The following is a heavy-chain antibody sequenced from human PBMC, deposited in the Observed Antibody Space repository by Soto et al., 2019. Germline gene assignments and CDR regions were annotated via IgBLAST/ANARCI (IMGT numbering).Heavy chain of an antibody. CDR2: INHSGTT. CDR3: ARVDYDFWSGYALSFDY. V-gene: IGHV4-31*03. D-gene: IGHD3-3*01. CDR1: GGSISSGGYY. J-gene: IGHJ4*02. Sequence: PSETLSLTCTVSGGSISSGGYYWSWIRQHPGKGLEWIGEINHSGTTNYNPSLKSRVTISVDTSKNQFSLKLSSVTAADTAVYYCARVDYDFWSGYALSFDYWGQGTLVTVSS.